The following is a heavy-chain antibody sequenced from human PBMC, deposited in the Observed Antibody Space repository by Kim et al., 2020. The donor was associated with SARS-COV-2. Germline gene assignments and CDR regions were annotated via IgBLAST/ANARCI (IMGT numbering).Heavy chain of an antibody. V-gene: IGHV1-8*01. CDR2: MNPNSGNT. CDR1: GYTFTSYD. J-gene: IGHJ6*02. Sequence: ASVKVSCKASGYTFTSYDINWVRQATGQGLEWMGWMNPNSGNTGYAQKFQGRVTMTRNTSISTAYMELSSLRSEDTAVYYCARGSGSSWYWRGDYYGMDVWGQGTTVTVSS. CDR3: ARGSGSSWYWRGDYYGMDV. D-gene: IGHD6-13*01.